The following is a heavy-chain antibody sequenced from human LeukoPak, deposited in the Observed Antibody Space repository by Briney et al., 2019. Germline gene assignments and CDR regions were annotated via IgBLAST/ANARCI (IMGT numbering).Heavy chain of an antibody. Sequence: ASVKVSCKASGYTFTGYYMHWVRQAPGQGLEWMGWINPNSGGTNYAQKFQGWVTMTRDMSISTAYMELSRLRSDDTAVYYCARAAPIAAAGTGSHNWFDPWGQGTLVTVSS. CDR1: GYTFTGYY. J-gene: IGHJ5*02. CDR2: INPNSGGT. D-gene: IGHD6-13*01. CDR3: ARAAPIAAAGTGSHNWFDP. V-gene: IGHV1-2*04.